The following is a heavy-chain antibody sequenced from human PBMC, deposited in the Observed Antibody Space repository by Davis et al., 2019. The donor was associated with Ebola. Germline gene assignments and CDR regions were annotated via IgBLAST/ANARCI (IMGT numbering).Heavy chain of an antibody. Sequence: PGGSLRLSCAASGFTFSSYAMNWVRQAPRKGLEWVSGIYSGGSTYYADSVKGRFTISRDNSKNTLYLQMNSLRAEDTAVYYCARDPSWGRDVWGQGTTVTVSS. J-gene: IGHJ6*02. V-gene: IGHV3-53*01. CDR2: IYSGGST. CDR3: ARDPSWGRDV. CDR1: GFTFSSYA.